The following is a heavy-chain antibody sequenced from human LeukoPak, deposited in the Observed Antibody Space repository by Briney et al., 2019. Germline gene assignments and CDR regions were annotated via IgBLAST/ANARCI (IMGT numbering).Heavy chain of an antibody. D-gene: IGHD1-26*01. CDR3: AKDRWELQYYFDY. Sequence: GGSLRLSCAASGLTFSSYDMSWVPQAPGKGLEWGSAIGCSGGSTYYADSVQGRFTIFRDNSKNTLYLQMNSLRAEDTAVYYCAKDRWELQYYFDYWGQGTLVTVSS. CDR1: GLTFSSYD. V-gene: IGHV3-23*01. CDR2: IGCSGGST. J-gene: IGHJ4*02.